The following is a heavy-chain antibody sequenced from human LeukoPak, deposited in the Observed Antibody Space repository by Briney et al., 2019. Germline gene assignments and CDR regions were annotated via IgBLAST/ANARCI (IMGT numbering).Heavy chain of an antibody. J-gene: IGHJ5*02. CDR3: ARDLGQYYDTSDNWFDP. Sequence: GGSLRLSCVASGFTFSSYTVNWVRQAPGKGLEWVSRINSDGINTSYADSVKGRFTISRDNAKNTLNLQMNSLRAEDTAVYYCARDLGQYYDTSDNWFDPWGQGTLVTVSS. V-gene: IGHV3-74*01. D-gene: IGHD3-22*01. CDR2: INSDGINT. CDR1: GFTFSSYT.